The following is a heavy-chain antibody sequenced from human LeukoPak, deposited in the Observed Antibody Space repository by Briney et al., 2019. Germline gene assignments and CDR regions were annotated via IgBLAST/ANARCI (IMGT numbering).Heavy chain of an antibody. CDR2: IWYDGSNK. Sequence: GGSLRLSCAASGFTFSSYGMHWVRQAPGKGLEWVAVIWYDGSNKYYADSVKGRFTISRDNSKNTLYLQMNSLRAEDTAVYYCAKDRWRGAFDIWGQGTMVTVSS. J-gene: IGHJ3*02. CDR1: GFTFSSYG. V-gene: IGHV3-33*06. CDR3: AKDRWRGAFDI. D-gene: IGHD5-24*01.